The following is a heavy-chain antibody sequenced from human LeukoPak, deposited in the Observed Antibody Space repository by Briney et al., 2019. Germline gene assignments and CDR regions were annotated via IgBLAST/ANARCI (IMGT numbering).Heavy chain of an antibody. CDR3: ARDQGSIILGYFDY. D-gene: IGHD1-14*01. CDR2: IDHSGST. J-gene: IGHJ4*02. V-gene: IGHV4-59*12. Sequence: SETLSLTCTVSGGSFSSYYWTWIRQPPGKGLEWIGYIDHSGSTNYNPSLKSRVSISSDTSKNQFSLKLSSVTAADTAVYYCARDQGSIILGYFDYWGQGTLVTVSS. CDR1: GGSFSSYY.